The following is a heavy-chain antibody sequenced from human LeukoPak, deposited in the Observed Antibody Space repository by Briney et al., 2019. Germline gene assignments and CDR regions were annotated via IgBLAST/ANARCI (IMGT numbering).Heavy chain of an antibody. CDR1: GGTFSSYA. J-gene: IGHJ4*02. CDR3: ASGSSGYDFDY. Sequence: VASVKVSCQASGGTFSSYAISWVRQAPGQGLEWMGGIIPIFGTANYAQKFQGRVTITADESTSTAYMELSSLRSEDTAVYYCASGSSGYDFDYWGQGTLVTVSS. D-gene: IGHD3-22*01. CDR2: IIPIFGTA. V-gene: IGHV1-69*13.